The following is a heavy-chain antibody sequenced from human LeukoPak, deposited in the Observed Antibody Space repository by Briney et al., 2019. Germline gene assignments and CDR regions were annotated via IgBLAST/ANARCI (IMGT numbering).Heavy chain of an antibody. CDR2: ISGSGGST. CDR3: AKDVYCSSTSCYGDYYYGMDV. CDR1: GFTFSSYA. Sequence: GSLRLSCAASGFTFSSYAMSWVRQAPGQGLEWVSAISGSGGSTYYADSVKGRFTISRDNSRNTLYLQMNSLRAEDTAVYYCAKDVYCSSTSCYGDYYYGMDVWGKGTTVTVSS. V-gene: IGHV3-23*01. J-gene: IGHJ6*04. D-gene: IGHD2-2*01.